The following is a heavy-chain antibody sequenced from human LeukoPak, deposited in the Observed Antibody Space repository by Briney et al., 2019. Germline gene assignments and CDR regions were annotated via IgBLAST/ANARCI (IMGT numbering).Heavy chain of an antibody. J-gene: IGHJ6*02. D-gene: IGHD3-9*01. Sequence: GGSLRLPCAASGFTFSSYGMHWVRQAPGKGLEWVAVIWYDGSNKYYADSVKGRFTISRDNSKNTLYLQMNSLRAEDTAVYYCARGRLRYFDWLLEGEDGMDVWGQGTTVTVSS. V-gene: IGHV3-33*01. CDR1: GFTFSSYG. CDR2: IWYDGSNK. CDR3: ARGRLRYFDWLLEGEDGMDV.